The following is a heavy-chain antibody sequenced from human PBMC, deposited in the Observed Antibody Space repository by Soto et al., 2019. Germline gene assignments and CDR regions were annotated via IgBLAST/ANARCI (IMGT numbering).Heavy chain of an antibody. CDR2: IYSGGST. CDR3: ARVAVTFGGVIVIPSYWYFDL. CDR1: GFTVSSNY. D-gene: IGHD3-16*02. V-gene: IGHV3-53*01. J-gene: IGHJ2*01. Sequence: PGGSLRLSCAASGFTVSSNYMSWVRQAPGKGLEWVSVIYSGGSTYYADSVKGRFTISRDNSKNTLYLQMNSLRAEDTAVYYCARVAVTFGGVIVIPSYWYFDLWGRGTLVTVSS.